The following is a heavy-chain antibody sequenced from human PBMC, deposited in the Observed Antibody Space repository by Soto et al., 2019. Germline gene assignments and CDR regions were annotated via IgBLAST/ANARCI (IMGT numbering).Heavy chain of an antibody. CDR2: ISSISTSTI. D-gene: IGHD3-9*01. CDR3: VIDRSPEADTPVFAF. Sequence: GGSLRLSCEASGFTFSSYSLNWVRQAPGKGLEWLSYISSISTSTIYYADSVKGRFTISRDNAKNSVYLQMNSLRAEDTAVYYCVIDRSPEADTPVFAFSSRGTLVIGSS. J-gene: IGHJ4*02. V-gene: IGHV3-48*01. CDR1: GFTFSSYS.